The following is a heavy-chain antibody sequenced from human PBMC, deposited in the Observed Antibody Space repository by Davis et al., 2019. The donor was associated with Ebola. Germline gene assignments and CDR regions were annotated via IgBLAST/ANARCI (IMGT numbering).Heavy chain of an antibody. J-gene: IGHJ4*02. CDR1: GFTFNNYW. CDR2: IKQDGSDK. V-gene: IGHV3-7*01. CDR3: AKDYFDY. Sequence: GGSLRLSCAASGFTFNNYWMSWVRQAPGKGLEWVANIKQDGSDKYYVDSVKGRFTISRDNSKNTLYLQMNSLRAEDTAVYYCAKDYFDYWGQGTLVTVSS.